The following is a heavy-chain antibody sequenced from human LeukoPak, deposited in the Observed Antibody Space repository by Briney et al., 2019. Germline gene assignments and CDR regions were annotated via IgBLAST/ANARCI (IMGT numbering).Heavy chain of an antibody. D-gene: IGHD1-26*01. V-gene: IGHV3-23*01. J-gene: IGHJ4*02. CDR3: AKAKYSGSYYFDY. CDR1: GFTFSTHA. Sequence: PGGSLRLSCAASGFTFSTHAMNWVRQAPGKGLEWVSGISGSGGSTYYADSVKGRFTISRDNSKNTLYLQMITLRAEDTAVYYCAKAKYSGSYYFDYWGQGTLVTVSS. CDR2: ISGSGGST.